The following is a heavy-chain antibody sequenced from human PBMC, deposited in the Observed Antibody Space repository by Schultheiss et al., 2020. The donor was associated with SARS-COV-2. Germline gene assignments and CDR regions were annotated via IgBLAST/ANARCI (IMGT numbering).Heavy chain of an antibody. J-gene: IGHJ6*02. CDR2: ISTGSWTI. CDR1: GFTFSTYN. D-gene: IGHD5-24*01. Sequence: GGSLRLSCSASGFTFSTYNLNWVRQAPGKGLEWVSYISTGSWTIYYADSVKGRFTISRDNAKNSLYLQMNSLRAEDTAVYYCAREFSAEMATITAHYYYGMDVWGQGTTVTVSS. V-gene: IGHV3-48*04. CDR3: AREFSAEMATITAHYYYGMDV.